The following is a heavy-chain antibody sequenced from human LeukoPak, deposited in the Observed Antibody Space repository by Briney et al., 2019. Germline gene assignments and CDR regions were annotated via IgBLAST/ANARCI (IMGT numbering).Heavy chain of an antibody. CDR3: ARGSGYCSGGSCYLGY. CDR1: GFTFSSYE. J-gene: IGHJ4*02. CDR2: ISSSGSTI. V-gene: IGHV3-48*03. D-gene: IGHD2-15*01. Sequence: PGGSLRLSCAASGFTFSSYEMNWVRQAPGKGLEWVSYISSSGSTIYYADSVKGRFTISRDNAKNSLYLQMNSLRAEDTAVYYCARGSGYCSGGSCYLGYWGQGTLVTVSS.